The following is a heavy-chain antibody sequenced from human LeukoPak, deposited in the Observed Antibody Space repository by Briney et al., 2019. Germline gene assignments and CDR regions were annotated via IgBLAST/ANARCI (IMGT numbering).Heavy chain of an antibody. D-gene: IGHD3-16*01. CDR3: ARNDLDC. CDR1: GGSFSSYY. J-gene: IGHJ4*02. CDR2: IYTSGIT. V-gene: IGHV4-4*07. Sequence: SETLTLTCTASGGSFSSYYMSWVRQPAGKGLEWIGRIYTSGITNYNPSLKSRLTLSLDTSKNQFSLNLTSVTAADTAMYYCARNDLDCWGRGTLVTVSS.